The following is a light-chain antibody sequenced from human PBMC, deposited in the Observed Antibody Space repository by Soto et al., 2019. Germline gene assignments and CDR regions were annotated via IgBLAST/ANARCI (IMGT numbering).Light chain of an antibody. J-gene: IGKJ5*01. CDR3: QHYVTSSIT. V-gene: IGKV3-20*01. Sequence: EIVLTQSPGTLSLSPVERATLSCRASQSVTSTSLAWYQQKPGQAPRLLMYGASSRATGTPDRISGGGSGTDFTLTISRLEPEDFAVYYCQHYVTSSITFGQGTRLEI. CDR1: QSVTSTS. CDR2: GAS.